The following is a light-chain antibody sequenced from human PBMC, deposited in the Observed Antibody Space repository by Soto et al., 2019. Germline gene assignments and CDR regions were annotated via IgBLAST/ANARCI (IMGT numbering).Light chain of an antibody. J-gene: IGKJ4*01. V-gene: IGKV3-15*01. CDR1: QSVSYN. CDR3: QQYKNWPPLT. Sequence: EIVMTQSPATLSVSPGETATLSCRASQSVSYNLAWYQRKPGQGPRLLIYGAFTRATGIPARFTGSGSGTEFTLTISSLQSEDFAVYYCQQYKNWPPLTFGGGTKVEIK. CDR2: GAF.